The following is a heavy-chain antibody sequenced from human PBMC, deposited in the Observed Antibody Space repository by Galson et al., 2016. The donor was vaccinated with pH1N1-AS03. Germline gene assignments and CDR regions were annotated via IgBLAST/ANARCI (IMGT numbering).Heavy chain of an antibody. D-gene: IGHD1/OR15-1a*01. V-gene: IGHV3-30*02. J-gene: IGHJ5*02. CDR3: AQDRVNGIDATTRWFAP. CDR1: GFTFSSYG. Sequence: SLRLSCAASGFTFSSYGMHWVHQAPGKGLEWVTFIRHDGSNRYYADSVKGRFTISRDNSKNTLFLQMNSLRPEDTAVYYCAQDRVNGIDATTRWFAPWGQGAQVTVSS. CDR2: IRHDGSNR.